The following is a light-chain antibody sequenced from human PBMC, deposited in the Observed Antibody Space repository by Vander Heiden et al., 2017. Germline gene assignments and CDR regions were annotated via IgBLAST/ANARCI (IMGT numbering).Light chain of an antibody. V-gene: IGLV3-21*02. CDR1: NIGSKS. J-gene: IGLJ3*02. Sequence: SSVLTQSRPAFAAPGQTARITCGGNNIGSKSVHWYQQKPGQAPVLVVYDDSDRPSGIPERFSGSNSGNTATLTISRVEAGDEADYYCQVWDSSSDHQVFGGGTKLTVL. CDR3: QVWDSSSDHQV. CDR2: DDS.